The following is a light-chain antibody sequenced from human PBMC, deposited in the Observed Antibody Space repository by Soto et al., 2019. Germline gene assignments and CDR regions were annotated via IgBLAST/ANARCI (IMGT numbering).Light chain of an antibody. V-gene: IGKV3-15*01. CDR3: QQYNNWLIT. J-gene: IGKJ5*01. CDR2: GAS. CDR1: QSVSSN. Sequence: EIVMTQSPDTLSVSTGDRATLSCRASQSVSSNLAWYQQKPGQAPRLLIYGASTRATGIPARFSGGGSGTEFTLTISSLQSEDFAVYYCQQYNNWLITFGQGTRLEIK.